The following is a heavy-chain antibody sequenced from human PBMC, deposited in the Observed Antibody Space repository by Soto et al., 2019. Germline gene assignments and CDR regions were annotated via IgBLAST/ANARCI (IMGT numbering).Heavy chain of an antibody. D-gene: IGHD3-9*01. J-gene: IGHJ4*02. CDR2: ISSSGSTI. CDR3: ARVPYDILTGYYYFDY. V-gene: IGHV3-11*01. CDR1: GFTFSDYY. Sequence: GGSLRLSCAASGFTFSDYYMSWIRQAPGKGLEWVSYISSSGSTIYYADSVKGRFTISRDNAKNSLYLQMNSLRAEDTAVYYCARVPYDILTGYYYFDYWGQGTLVTVSS.